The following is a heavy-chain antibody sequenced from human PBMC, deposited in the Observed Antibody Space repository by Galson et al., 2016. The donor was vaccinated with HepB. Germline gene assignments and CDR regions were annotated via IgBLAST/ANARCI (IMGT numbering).Heavy chain of an antibody. V-gene: IGHV4-4*02. CDR1: GGSVNSSNW. Sequence: SETLSLTCTVSGGSVNSSNWWSWLRQPPGKGLEWIGEIYHSGSTIYNPSLKSRVAISLDKSKNQFSLKLYSVTAADTGFYYCARGLVVIVGSRVAFDIWGQGTMVTVSS. J-gene: IGHJ3*02. D-gene: IGHD3-9*01. CDR3: ARGLVVIVGSRVAFDI. CDR2: IYHSGST.